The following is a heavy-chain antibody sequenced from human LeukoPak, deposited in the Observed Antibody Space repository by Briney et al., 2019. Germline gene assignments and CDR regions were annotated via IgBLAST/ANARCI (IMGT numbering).Heavy chain of an antibody. V-gene: IGHV7-4-1*02. CDR1: GYTFTNFA. CDR3: ASHYGRFNY. J-gene: IGHJ4*02. CDR2: INTDTGDP. D-gene: IGHD4-17*01. Sequence: ASVKGSCKASGYTFTNFAMNWVRQAPGQGLEDMGWINTDTGDPTYAQGCTGRFVFSLDTSVSTAYLQISSLKAEDTAVYYCASHYGRFNYWGQGTLVTVSS.